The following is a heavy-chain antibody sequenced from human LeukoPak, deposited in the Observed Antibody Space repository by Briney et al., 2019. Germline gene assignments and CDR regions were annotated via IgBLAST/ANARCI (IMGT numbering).Heavy chain of an antibody. CDR1: GYTFTSNY. CDR2: ISPSGGST. Sequence: GASVKVSCKAFGYTFTSNYMHWVRQAPGQGPEWMGVISPSGGSTTYAQKFQGRVTITADKSTSTAYMELSSLRSEDTAVYYCARGYSYGIFDYWGQGTLVTVSS. V-gene: IGHV1-46*01. D-gene: IGHD5-18*01. CDR3: ARGYSYGIFDY. J-gene: IGHJ4*02.